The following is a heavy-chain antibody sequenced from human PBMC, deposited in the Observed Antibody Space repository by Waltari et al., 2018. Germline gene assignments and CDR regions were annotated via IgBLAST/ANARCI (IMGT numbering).Heavy chain of an antibody. CDR3: AKIAAGTPDWFDP. CDR1: GFTFSSYA. CDR2: ISGSVGST. J-gene: IGHJ5*02. D-gene: IGHD6-13*01. Sequence: EVQLLESGGGLVQPGGSLRLSCAASGFTFSSYAMSWVRQAPGQGLGWVSAISGSVGSTYYADSVKGRFTISRDNSKNTLYLQMNSLRAEDTAVYYCAKIAAGTPDWFDPWGQGTLVIVSS. V-gene: IGHV3-23*01.